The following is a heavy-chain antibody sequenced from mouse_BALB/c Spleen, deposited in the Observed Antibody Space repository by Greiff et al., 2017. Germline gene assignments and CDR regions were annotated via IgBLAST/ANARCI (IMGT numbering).Heavy chain of an antibody. J-gene: IGHJ1*01. CDR1: GFSLTSYG. CDR3: ARNSHYYGKAHGYFDG. V-gene: IGHV2-4-1*01. D-gene: IGHD1-1*01. CDR2: IWSGGST. Sequence: QVQLKESGPGLVQPSQSLSITCTVSGFSLTSYGVHWVRQSPGKGLEWLGVIWSGGSTDYNAAFISRLSISKDNSKSQVFFKMNSLQADDTAIYYCARNSHYYGKAHGYFDGWGEGTTVTVSA.